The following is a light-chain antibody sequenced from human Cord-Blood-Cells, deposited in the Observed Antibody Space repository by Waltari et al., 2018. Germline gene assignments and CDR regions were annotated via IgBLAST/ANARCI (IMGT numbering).Light chain of an antibody. V-gene: IGKV1-27*01. CDR2: SAS. CDR1: QGRRSY. Sequence: DIQLTQSPSSLSASVGDRVTITCRVGQGRRSYLNGYRQKPGKVPKLLIYSASKLQSGFPSRLMGSGSGTDFTLTISSLQPEDVATYYGQRTYKALFTFGPGTKVDIK. CDR3: QRTYKALFT. J-gene: IGKJ3*01.